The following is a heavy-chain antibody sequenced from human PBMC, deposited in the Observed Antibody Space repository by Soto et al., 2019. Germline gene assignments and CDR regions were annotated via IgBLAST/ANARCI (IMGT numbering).Heavy chain of an antibody. Sequence: GGSLRLSCAASGFTFSSYSMNWVRQAPGKGLEWVSYISSSSSTIYYADSVKGRFTISRDNAKNSLYLQMNSLRAEDTAVYYCAGMVRGVIDKFKNNWFDPWGQGTLVTVSS. J-gene: IGHJ5*02. CDR2: ISSSSSTI. D-gene: IGHD3-10*01. CDR1: GFTFSSYS. CDR3: AGMVRGVIDKFKNNWFDP. V-gene: IGHV3-48*01.